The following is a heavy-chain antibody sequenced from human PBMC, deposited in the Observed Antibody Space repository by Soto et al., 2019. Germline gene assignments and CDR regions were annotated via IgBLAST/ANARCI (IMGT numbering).Heavy chain of an antibody. CDR1: GFTFSNAW. Sequence: GALRLSCAASGFTFSNAWMSWVRQAPGKGLEWVGRIKSKTDGGTTDYAAPVKGRFTISRDDSKNTLYLQMNSLKTEDTAVYYCTTDPYYDSSGYYPFDYWGQGTLVTVSS. CDR3: TTDPYYDSSGYYPFDY. D-gene: IGHD3-22*01. CDR2: IKSKTDGGTT. V-gene: IGHV3-15*01. J-gene: IGHJ4*02.